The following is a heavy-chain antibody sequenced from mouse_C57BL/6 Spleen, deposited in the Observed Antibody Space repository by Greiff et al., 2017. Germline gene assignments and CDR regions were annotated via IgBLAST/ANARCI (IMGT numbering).Heavy chain of an antibody. V-gene: IGHV1-9*01. J-gene: IGHJ2*01. CDR2: ILPGSGST. CDR1: GYTFTGYW. D-gene: IGHD1-1*01. Sequence: QVQLQQSGAELMKPGASVKLSCKATGYTFTGYWIEWVKQRPGHGLEWIGEILPGSGSTNYNEKFKGKATFTADTSSNTAYMQLSSLTTEDSAIDYCAREGITTVVEEFFDYWGQGTTLTVSS. CDR3: AREGITTVVEEFFDY.